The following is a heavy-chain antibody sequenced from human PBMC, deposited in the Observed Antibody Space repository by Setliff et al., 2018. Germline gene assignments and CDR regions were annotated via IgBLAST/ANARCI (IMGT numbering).Heavy chain of an antibody. CDR1: GGSFSGNY. Sequence: SETLSLTCAVYGGSFSGNYWSWIRQPPGKGLEWIGEINHSGSTNHNPSLKSRVTISVDTSKNQFSLNLSSVTAADTAMYYCARDYYDSRGSYAFDIWGQGTGVTVS. J-gene: IGHJ3*02. V-gene: IGHV4-34*01. D-gene: IGHD3-22*01. CDR2: INHSGST. CDR3: ARDYYDSRGSYAFDI.